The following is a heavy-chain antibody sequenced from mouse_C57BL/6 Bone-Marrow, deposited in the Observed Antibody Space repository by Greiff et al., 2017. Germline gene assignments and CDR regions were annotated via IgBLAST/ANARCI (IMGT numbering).Heavy chain of an antibody. V-gene: IGHV1-64*01. CDR3: ARSYDYDDYTMDY. D-gene: IGHD2-4*01. J-gene: IGHJ4*01. CDR1: GYTFTNYW. Sequence: QVQLQQPGAELVKPGASVKLSCKASGYTFTNYWMHWVKQRPGQGLEWIGMMHPNGGSPDYNEKFKSEATRSGDKSSRTASMELSSLTSADSAVYYCARSYDYDDYTMDYWGQGTSVTVSS. CDR2: MHPNGGSP.